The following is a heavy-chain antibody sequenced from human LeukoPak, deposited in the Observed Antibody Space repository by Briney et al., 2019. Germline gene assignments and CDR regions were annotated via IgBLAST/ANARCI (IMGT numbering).Heavy chain of an antibody. CDR1: GYVFTGYY. Sequence: GASVKVSCKASGYVFTGYYMHWVRQAPGQGLEWMGWINPNSGGTKYAQKFQGRVTMTRDTSISTAYMELSRLRSEDTAVYYCARGDYYDSSGYYYSAPRPFDPWGQGTLVTVSS. J-gene: IGHJ5*02. CDR3: ARGDYYDSSGYYYSAPRPFDP. V-gene: IGHV1-2*02. CDR2: INPNSGGT. D-gene: IGHD3-22*01.